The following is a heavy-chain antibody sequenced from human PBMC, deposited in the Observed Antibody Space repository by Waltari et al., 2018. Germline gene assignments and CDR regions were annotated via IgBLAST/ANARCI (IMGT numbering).Heavy chain of an antibody. CDR3: AAVIRPGRTLPWGY. J-gene: IGHJ4*02. D-gene: IGHD7-27*01. CDR2: INPNSGVT. V-gene: IGHV1-2*02. Sequence: QVQLVQSGAEVKNPGASVKVSCKASGYTFRDYFINWVAQHPGQGLEWMGWINPNSGVTKYAQSFQGRVTMTRDTSINTVYMELSILRSDDTALYYCAAVIRPGRTLPWGYWGQGTLVTVSP. CDR1: GYTFRDYF.